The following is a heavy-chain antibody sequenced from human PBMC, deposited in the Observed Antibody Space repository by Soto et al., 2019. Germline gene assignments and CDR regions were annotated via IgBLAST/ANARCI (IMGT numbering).Heavy chain of an antibody. CDR2: IYPDDSDT. J-gene: IGHJ6*04. Sequence: GESLKISCKGSGYSFTTYWIAWVRQMPGKGLEWMGIIYPDDSDTRYSPSFQGKVTISADKSISTAYLQWSSLKASDTAMYYCARHALGSFGVEGGRDVWGKGTTVTVSS. CDR1: GYSFTTYW. CDR3: ARHALGSFGVEGGRDV. D-gene: IGHD3-3*01. V-gene: IGHV5-51*01.